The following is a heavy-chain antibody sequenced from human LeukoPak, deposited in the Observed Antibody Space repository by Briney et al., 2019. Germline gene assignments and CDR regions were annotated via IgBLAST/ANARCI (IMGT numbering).Heavy chain of an antibody. CDR3: AREGLLVDIVVVVAATRCMDV. D-gene: IGHD2-15*01. J-gene: IGHJ6*02. Sequence: GGSLRLSCAASGFTFSSYAMHWVRQAPGKGLEWVAVISYDGSNKYYADSVKGRSTISRDNFKNTLYLQMNSLRAEDTAVYYCAREGLLVDIVVVVAATRCMDVWGQGTTVTVSS. CDR2: ISYDGSNK. CDR1: GFTFSSYA. V-gene: IGHV3-30-3*01.